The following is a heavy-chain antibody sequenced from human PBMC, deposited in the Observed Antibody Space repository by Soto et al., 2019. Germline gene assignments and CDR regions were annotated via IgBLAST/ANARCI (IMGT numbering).Heavy chain of an antibody. V-gene: IGHV4-34*01. CDR2: INHSGGT. D-gene: IGHD3-22*01. Sequence: SETLSITCAVYGGSFSAYYWSWIRQPPGKGLEWIGEINHSGGTSYNPSLKSRVTISVDTSKSQFSLKLTSVTAADRAVYYCARGSVDTVDSSGFYEYWGRRTPVTVCS. CDR3: ARGSVDTVDSSGFYEY. J-gene: IGHJ4*02. CDR1: GGSFSAYY.